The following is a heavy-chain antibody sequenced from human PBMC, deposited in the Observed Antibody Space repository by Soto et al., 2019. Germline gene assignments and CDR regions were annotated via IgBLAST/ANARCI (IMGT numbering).Heavy chain of an antibody. D-gene: IGHD3-10*01. CDR1: GGTFSSYA. Sequence: QVQLVQSGAEVKKPGSSVKVSCKASGGTFSSYAISWVRQAPGQGLEWMGGIIPIFGTANYAQKFQGRVTITADESTSTANMERSSLRAENTAVYYCAMWYYDSRSLYPLDYWGQVTLVTDSS. J-gene: IGHJ4*02. CDR2: IIPIFGTA. V-gene: IGHV1-69*12. CDR3: AMWYYDSRSLYPLDY.